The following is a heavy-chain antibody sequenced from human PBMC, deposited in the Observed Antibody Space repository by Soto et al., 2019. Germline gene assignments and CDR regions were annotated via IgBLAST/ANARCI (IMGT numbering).Heavy chain of an antibody. V-gene: IGHV4-34*01. CDR2: VNPGGIT. CDR3: GRVVIKMAIQSIDP. J-gene: IGHJ5*02. CDR1: GGSLSGYY. Sequence: SETLSLTCAVYGGSLSGYYWTWIRQPPGKGLEWIGEVNPGGITNYSPSVKSRLKISLDTSTTEVSLEMTSVTAADTAVYYCGRVVIKMAIQSIDPWGPGTLVTVSS. D-gene: IGHD3-3*01.